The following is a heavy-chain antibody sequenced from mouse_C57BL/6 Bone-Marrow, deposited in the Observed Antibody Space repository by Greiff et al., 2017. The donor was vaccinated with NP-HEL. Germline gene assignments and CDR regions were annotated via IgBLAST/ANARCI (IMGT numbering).Heavy chain of an antibody. D-gene: IGHD2-4*01. CDR2: ISSGGDYI. CDR3: TRGQSFYDYDDDYFDI. J-gene: IGHJ2*01. CDR1: GFTFSSYA. Sequence: EVKVVESGEGLVKPGGSLKLSCAASGFTFSSYAMSWVRQTPEKRLEWVAYISSGGDYIYYADTVKGRFTISRDNARNTLYLQMSSLKSEDTAMYYCTRGQSFYDYDDDYFDIWGQGTTLTVSS. V-gene: IGHV5-9-1*02.